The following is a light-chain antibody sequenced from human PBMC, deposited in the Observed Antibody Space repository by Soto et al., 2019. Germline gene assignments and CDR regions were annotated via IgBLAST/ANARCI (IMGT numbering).Light chain of an antibody. V-gene: IGKV3-20*01. CDR3: QQYGSSLPLT. CDR1: QSVSSSY. J-gene: IGKJ4*01. CDR2: GAS. Sequence: EIVLRQSPGTLSLSPGERATLSCRASQSVSSSYLAWYQQKPGQAPRLLIYGASSRATGIPDRFSGSGSGTDFTLTISRLEPEDFAVYYCQQYGSSLPLTFGGGTKVEIK.